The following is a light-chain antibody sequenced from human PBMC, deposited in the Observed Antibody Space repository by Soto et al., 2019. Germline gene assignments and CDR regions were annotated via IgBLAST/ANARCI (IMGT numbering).Light chain of an antibody. V-gene: IGKV1-5*01. CDR1: QSISSW. Sequence: DIQMTQSPSTLSASVGDRVTMACRASQSISSWLAWYQQKPGKAPKLLIYDASSLESGVPSRFSGSGSGTEFTLTISSLQPEDFATYYCQQRNSYPITFGQGTRLEI. CDR2: DAS. CDR3: QQRNSYPIT. J-gene: IGKJ5*01.